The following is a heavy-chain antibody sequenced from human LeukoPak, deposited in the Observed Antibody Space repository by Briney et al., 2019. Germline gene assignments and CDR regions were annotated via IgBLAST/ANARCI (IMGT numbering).Heavy chain of an antibody. CDR1: GGSISSGSYY. J-gene: IGHJ3*02. CDR2: IYTSGST. CDR3: ARDPKITIFGVDDDAFDI. Sequence: SETLSLTCTVSGGSISSGSYYWSWIRQPAGKGLEWIGRIYTSGSTNYNPSLKSRVTISVDTSKNQFSLKLSSVTAADTAVYYCARDPKITIFGVDDDAFDIWGQGTMVTVSS. V-gene: IGHV4-61*02. D-gene: IGHD3-3*01.